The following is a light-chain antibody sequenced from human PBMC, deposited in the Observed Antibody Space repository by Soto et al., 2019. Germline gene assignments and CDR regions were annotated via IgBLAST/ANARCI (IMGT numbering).Light chain of an antibody. CDR1: QSVSNNY. V-gene: IGKV3-20*01. J-gene: IGKJ1*01. CDR2: GAS. Sequence: ESVLTQSPGTLSLSPGERATLSCRASQSVSNNYLAWYQQKPGQSPRLLIYGASSRATGIPDRFSGSGSGTDFTLTISRLEPEDFAVYYCQQYGSSPGTFGQGTKVEIK. CDR3: QQYGSSPGT.